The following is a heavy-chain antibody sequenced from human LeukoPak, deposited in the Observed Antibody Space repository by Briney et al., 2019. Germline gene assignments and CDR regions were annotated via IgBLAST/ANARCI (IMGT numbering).Heavy chain of an antibody. CDR2: MYYSGST. V-gene: IGHV4-59*01. Sequence: PSETLSLTCTVSGDSIRNYYWSWIRQPPGKGLEWIGYMYYSGSTNYNPSLKSRVTMSVDTSRNQFSLKLNSVTAADTAVYYCARAQGIVGATGSYYYYMDVWGKGTTVTVSS. CDR3: ARAQGIVGATGSYYYYMDV. J-gene: IGHJ6*03. CDR1: GDSIRNYY. D-gene: IGHD1-26*01.